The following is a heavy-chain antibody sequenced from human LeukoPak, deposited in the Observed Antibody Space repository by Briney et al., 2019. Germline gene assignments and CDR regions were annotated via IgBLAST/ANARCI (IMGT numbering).Heavy chain of an antibody. Sequence: SETLSLTCTVSGVSISSGGYYWSWIRQHPGKGLEWIGYIYYSGSTYYNPSLKSRVTISVDTSKNQFSLKLSSVTAADTAVYYCARARVVRGVIDYYYYGMDVWGQGTTVTVSS. D-gene: IGHD3-10*01. J-gene: IGHJ6*02. CDR3: ARARVVRGVIDYYYYGMDV. CDR2: IYYSGST. CDR1: GVSISSGGYY. V-gene: IGHV4-31*03.